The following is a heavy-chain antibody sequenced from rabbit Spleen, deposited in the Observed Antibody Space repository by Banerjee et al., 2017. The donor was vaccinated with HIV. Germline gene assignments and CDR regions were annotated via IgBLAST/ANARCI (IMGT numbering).Heavy chain of an antibody. Sequence: QEQLVESGGGLVQPGASLTLTCTASGFSFSNDYYMCWVRQAPGKGLEWIACIYAGSSGSTHYAGWAKGRFTISKTSSTTVTLQMTSLTVADTATYFCVRGSGDVGWGYLIWGPGTLVTVS. CDR1: GFSFSNDYY. CDR3: VRGSGDVGWGYLI. J-gene: IGHJ6*01. D-gene: IGHD2-1*01. CDR2: IYAGSSGST. V-gene: IGHV1S45*01.